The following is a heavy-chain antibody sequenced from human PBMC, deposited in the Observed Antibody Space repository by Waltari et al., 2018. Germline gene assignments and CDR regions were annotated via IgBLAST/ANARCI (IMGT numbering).Heavy chain of an antibody. J-gene: IGHJ4*02. D-gene: IGHD5-18*01. CDR3: ARGPGYSYGRKYYFDY. CDR2: IIPILCIA. Sequence: QVQLVQSGAEVKKPGSSVKVSCKASGGTFSSYTISWVRQAPGQGLEWMGRIIPILCIANYAQKFQGRVTITADKSTSTAYMELSSLRSEDTAVYYCARGPGYSYGRKYYFDYWGQGTLVTVSS. CDR1: GGTFSSYT. V-gene: IGHV1-69*02.